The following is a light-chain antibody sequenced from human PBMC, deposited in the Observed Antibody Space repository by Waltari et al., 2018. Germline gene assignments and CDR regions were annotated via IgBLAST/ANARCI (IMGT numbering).Light chain of an antibody. CDR1: QSLLYSDGKNY. Sequence: DIVMTQSPLSLPVTPGEPASISCRSSQSLLYSDGKNYLDWYLQKPGQSPQLLIYLSADRAYVVPDRFSGSGSGTEFTLKISRVEAEDVGIYYCMQTLQTPLTFGGGTKVEIK. CDR2: LSA. CDR3: MQTLQTPLT. V-gene: IGKV2-28*01. J-gene: IGKJ4*01.